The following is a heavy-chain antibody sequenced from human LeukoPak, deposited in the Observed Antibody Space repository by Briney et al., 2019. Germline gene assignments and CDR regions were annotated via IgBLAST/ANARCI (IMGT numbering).Heavy chain of an antibody. V-gene: IGHV3-23*01. J-gene: IGHJ6*02. CDR3: AKDRTTVVTIYGNGMDV. D-gene: IGHD4-23*01. CDR2: ISGGGDYT. Sequence: PGGSLRLSCAASGLTFSTYAMTWVRQAPGKGLEWVSAISGGGDYTYYADSVKGRFTISRDNSKNTLYMQMNSLRVEDTAIYYCAKDRTTVVTIYGNGMDVWGQGTTVTVSS. CDR1: GLTFSTYA.